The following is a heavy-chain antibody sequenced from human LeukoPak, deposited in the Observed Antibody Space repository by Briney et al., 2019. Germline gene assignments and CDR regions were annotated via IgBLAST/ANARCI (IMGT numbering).Heavy chain of an antibody. D-gene: IGHD3-10*01. CDR1: GGSFSDYY. CDR3: ARDGGGY. J-gene: IGHJ4*02. V-gene: IGHV4-34*01. CDR2: INHSGST. Sequence: SETLSLTCAVYGGSFSDYYWSWIRQPPGKGLEWIGEINHSGSTNYNPSLKSRVTVSVDTSKNQFSLKLSSVTAADTAVYYCARDGGGYWGQGTLVTVSS.